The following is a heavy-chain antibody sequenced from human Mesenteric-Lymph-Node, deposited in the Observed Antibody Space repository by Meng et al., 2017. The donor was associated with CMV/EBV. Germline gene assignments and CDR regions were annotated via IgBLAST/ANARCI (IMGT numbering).Heavy chain of an antibody. J-gene: IGHJ3*02. CDR2: ITPNNRDM. Sequence: GESLKISCATSGFTFNTFSMIWVRQAPGKGLECISYITPNNRDMYYADSVKGRFTISRDNAKNSLYLQMNSLRADDTAVYYCARDRTSGWFDAFDIWGQGTMVTVSS. D-gene: IGHD6-19*01. CDR1: GFTFNTFS. V-gene: IGHV3-21*05. CDR3: ARDRTSGWFDAFDI.